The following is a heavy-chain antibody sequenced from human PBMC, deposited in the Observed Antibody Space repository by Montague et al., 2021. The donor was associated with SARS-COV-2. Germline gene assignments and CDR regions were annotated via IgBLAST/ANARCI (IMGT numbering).Heavy chain of an antibody. Sequence: SETLSPTRTVSGGSISSSSYYWGWIRQPPGKGLEWIGSIYYSGSTYYXPSLKSRFTISVDTSKNQFSLKLSSVTAADTAVYYCARVGRQQLVRLSGMDVWGQGTTVTVSS. CDR2: IYYSGST. J-gene: IGHJ6*02. V-gene: IGHV4-39*07. CDR1: GGSISSSSYY. CDR3: ARVGRQQLVRLSGMDV. D-gene: IGHD6-13*01.